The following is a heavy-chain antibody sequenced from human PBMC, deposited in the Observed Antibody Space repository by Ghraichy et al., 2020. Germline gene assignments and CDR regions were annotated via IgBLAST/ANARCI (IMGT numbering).Heavy chain of an antibody. CDR3: ARKGASCGGDCYLDFVL. J-gene: IGHJ2*01. CDR2: IDNGRKRSTI. V-gene: IGHV3-48*02. CDR1: GFTFSSYS. Sequence: GGSLRLTCVASGFTFSSYSMNWVRQAPGKGLEWVSYIDNGRKRSTIYYAESVKGRFTISRDNARNSLYLQMNSLRDEDTAVYYCARKGASCGGDCYLDFVLWGRGTLVTVAS. D-gene: IGHD2-21*02.